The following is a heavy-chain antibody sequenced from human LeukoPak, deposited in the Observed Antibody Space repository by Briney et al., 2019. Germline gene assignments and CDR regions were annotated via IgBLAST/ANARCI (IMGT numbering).Heavy chain of an antibody. J-gene: IGHJ4*02. CDR1: GFTFSSYE. Sequence: GGSLRLPCAASGFTFSSYEMNWVRQAPGKGLEWVSYISSSGSTIYYADSVKGRFTISRDNAKNSLYLQMNSLRAEDTAIYYCARGAATNLWPSDYWGQGTLVTVSS. CDR2: ISSSGSTI. V-gene: IGHV3-48*03. CDR3: ARGAATNLWPSDY. D-gene: IGHD3-10*01.